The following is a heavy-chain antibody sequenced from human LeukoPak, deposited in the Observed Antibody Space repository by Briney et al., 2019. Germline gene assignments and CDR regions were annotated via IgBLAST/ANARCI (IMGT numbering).Heavy chain of an antibody. V-gene: IGHV4-39*01. CDR2: IYYSGST. J-gene: IGHJ1*01. CDR3: ARPPRYQLLYGRYFQH. CDR1: GGSISSSSYY. Sequence: SETLSLTCTVSGGSISSSSYYWGWIRQPPGKGLEWIGSIYYSGSTYYNPSLKSRVTISVDTSKNQFSLKLSSVTAADTAVYYCARPPRYQLLYGRYFQHWGQGTLVTVSS. D-gene: IGHD2-2*02.